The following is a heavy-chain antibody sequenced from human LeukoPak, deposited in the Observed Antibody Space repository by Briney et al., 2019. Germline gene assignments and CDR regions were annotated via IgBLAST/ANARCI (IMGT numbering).Heavy chain of an antibody. Sequence: ASVKVSCKASGGTFSSYAISWVRQAPGQGLEWMGRIIPILGIANYAQKFQGGVTITADKSTSTAYMELSSLRSEDTAVYYCARDFGYYDSSGYLGFFDYWGQGTLVTVSS. CDR2: IIPILGIA. CDR1: GGTFSSYA. J-gene: IGHJ4*02. V-gene: IGHV1-69*04. CDR3: ARDFGYYDSSGYLGFFDY. D-gene: IGHD3-22*01.